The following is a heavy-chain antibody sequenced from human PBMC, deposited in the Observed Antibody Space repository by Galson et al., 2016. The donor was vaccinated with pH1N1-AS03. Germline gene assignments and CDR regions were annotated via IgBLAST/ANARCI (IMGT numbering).Heavy chain of an antibody. CDR3: ARAAAGTASLV. CDR1: GYTFTSYG. V-gene: IGHV1-18*04. D-gene: IGHD6-13*01. CDR2: INPYNGNT. Sequence: SVKVSCKASGYTFTSYGISWVRQAPGQGLEWMGWINPYNGNTNYAQKLQGRVTMTTDTSTSTAYMELRSLRSADTAVYYCARAAAGTASLVWGQGTLVTVSS. J-gene: IGHJ4*02.